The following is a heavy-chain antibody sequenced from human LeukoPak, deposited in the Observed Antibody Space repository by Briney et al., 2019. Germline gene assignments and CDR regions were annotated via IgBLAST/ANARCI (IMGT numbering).Heavy chain of an antibody. CDR2: ISGSGGST. CDR1: GFTFSSYA. J-gene: IGHJ4*02. CDR3: AREVPHYYGSGSYYNSYFDY. V-gene: IGHV3-23*01. Sequence: PGGSLRLSCAASGFTFSSYAMSWVRQAPGKGLEWVSAISGSGGSTYYADSVKGRFTISRDNSKNTLYLQMNSLRAEDTAVYYCAREVPHYYGSGSYYNSYFDYWGQGTLVTVSS. D-gene: IGHD3-10*01.